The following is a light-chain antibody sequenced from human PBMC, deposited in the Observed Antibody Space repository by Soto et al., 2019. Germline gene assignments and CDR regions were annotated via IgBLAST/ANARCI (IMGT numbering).Light chain of an antibody. J-gene: IGLJ1*01. V-gene: IGLV1-40*01. Sequence: QPVLTQPPSVSGAPGQRVTISCTGSSSNIGAGYDVHWYQQLPGTAPKLLIYRNDNRPSGVPDRFSGSKSGTSASLAITGLQAEDEADYYCLSFDSSLRDYVFGTGTKLTVL. CDR1: SSNIGAGYD. CDR3: LSFDSSLRDYV. CDR2: RND.